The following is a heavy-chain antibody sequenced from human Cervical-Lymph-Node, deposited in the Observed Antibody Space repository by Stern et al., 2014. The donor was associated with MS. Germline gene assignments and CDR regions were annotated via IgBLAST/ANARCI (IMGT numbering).Heavy chain of an antibody. CDR3: ARELSGMYGMDV. CDR1: GGSINNGDYY. D-gene: IGHD1-1*01. V-gene: IGHV4-31*03. J-gene: IGHJ6*02. Sequence: QVQLQQWGPGLVKPSQTLSLTCTVSGGSINNGDYYWSWVRQHPGKGLEWLGSINYSGATYYNPSLKGRLTISVDTSKRHFSLKLTSVTAADTAVYYCARELSGMYGMDVWGQGTTVTVSS. CDR2: INYSGAT.